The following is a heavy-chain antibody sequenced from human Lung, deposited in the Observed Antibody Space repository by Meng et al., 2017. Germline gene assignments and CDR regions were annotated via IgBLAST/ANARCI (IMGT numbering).Heavy chain of an antibody. V-gene: IGHV4-34*01. J-gene: IGHJ4*02. CDR2: INHSGST. CDR3: ARGPTTMAHDFDY. Sequence: QVQLRQVGAGLLKPSETLSLTCVVSGGSFSDYYWGWIRQPPGKGLEWIGEINHSGSTNYNPSLESRATISVDTSQNNLSLKLSSVTAADSAVYYCARGPTTMAHDFDYWGQGTLVTVSS. CDR1: GGSFSDYY. D-gene: IGHD4-11*01.